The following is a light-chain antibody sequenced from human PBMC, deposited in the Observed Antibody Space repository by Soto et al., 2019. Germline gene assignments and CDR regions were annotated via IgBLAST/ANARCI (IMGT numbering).Light chain of an antibody. CDR3: QQYNVWPLT. CDR2: VAS. J-gene: IGKJ4*01. Sequence: EIVMTQSPATLSVSPGERATLSCRASQSVSSNLAWYQQKPGQTPKLLIYVASTRATGIPARFSGSGSGTEFTLTIRSPQSEDFAVYYCQQYNVWPLTFGGGTKVECK. V-gene: IGKV3-15*01. CDR1: QSVSSN.